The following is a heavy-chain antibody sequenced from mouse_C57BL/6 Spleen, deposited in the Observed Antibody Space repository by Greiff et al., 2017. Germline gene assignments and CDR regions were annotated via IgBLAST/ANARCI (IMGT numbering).Heavy chain of an antibody. D-gene: IGHD2-12*01. Sequence: EVQLQQSGPELVKPGASVKLSCKASGYSLTGYYMNWVKQSPEKSLEWIGEINPNTGGTTYNQKFKDKATLTVDKSSSTAYLQLKSLTSEDSADYYSARHYSDLAYWGQGTLVTVSA. CDR1: GYSLTGYY. CDR2: INPNTGGT. J-gene: IGHJ3*01. V-gene: IGHV1-42*01. CDR3: ARHYSDLAY.